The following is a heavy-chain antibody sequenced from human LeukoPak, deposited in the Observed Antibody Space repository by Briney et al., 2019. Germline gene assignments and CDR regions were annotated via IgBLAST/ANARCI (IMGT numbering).Heavy chain of an antibody. CDR2: IWYDGSNK. D-gene: IGHD6-13*01. Sequence: GGSLRLSCAASGFTFSSYGMHWVRQAPGKGLEWVAVIWYDGSNKYYADSVKGRFTISRDNSKNTLYLQMNSLRAEDTAVYYCAREGSSFYGMDVRGQGTTVTVSS. V-gene: IGHV3-33*01. J-gene: IGHJ6*02. CDR3: AREGSSFYGMDV. CDR1: GFTFSSYG.